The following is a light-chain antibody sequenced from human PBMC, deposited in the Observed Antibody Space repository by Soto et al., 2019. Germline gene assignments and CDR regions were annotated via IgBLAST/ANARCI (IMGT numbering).Light chain of an antibody. CDR3: QQYYSTPYT. J-gene: IGKJ2*01. Sequence: DIVMTQSPDYLAVSLGERATINCQSSQSVFYSSDNRNNLTWYQLNPGQPPKLLIYGASIRESGVPDRFSGSGSGTDFTLTISSLQPEDVAVYYCQQYYSTPYTFGQGTKLQIK. CDR2: GAS. V-gene: IGKV4-1*01. CDR1: QSVFYSSDNRNN.